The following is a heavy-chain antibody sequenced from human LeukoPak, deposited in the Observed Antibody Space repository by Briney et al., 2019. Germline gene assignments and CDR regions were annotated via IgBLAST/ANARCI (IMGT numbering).Heavy chain of an antibody. CDR2: IHNDGTMG. CDR3: AKEGDEFRGYLDV. CDR1: GFTFSRLG. Sequence: GGSLRLXCATSGFTFSRLGMQWVRQAPGKGLEWVAVIHNDGTMGQYADSVKGRFTISKDFSRNTLHLQMHSLRDDDTAVYYCAKEGDEFRGYLDVWGKGTTVTVSS. J-gene: IGHJ6*04. D-gene: IGHD5-12*01. V-gene: IGHV3-30*02.